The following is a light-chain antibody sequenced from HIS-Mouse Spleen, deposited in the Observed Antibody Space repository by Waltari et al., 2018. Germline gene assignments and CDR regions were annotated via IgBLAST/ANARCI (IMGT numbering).Light chain of an antibody. V-gene: IGLV2-14*03. CDR2: DVS. Sequence: QSALTQPASVSGSPGQSIPIPCTGTSSSVGGYNYVSWYQQHPGKAPKLMIYDVSNRPSGVSNRFSGSKSGNTASLTISGLQAEDEADYYCSSYTSSSTLVFGGGTKLTVL. CDR3: SSYTSSSTLV. CDR1: SSSVGGYNY. J-gene: IGLJ2*01.